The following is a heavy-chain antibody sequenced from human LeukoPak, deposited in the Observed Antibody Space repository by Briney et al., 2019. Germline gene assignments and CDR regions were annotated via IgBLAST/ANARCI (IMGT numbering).Heavy chain of an antibody. D-gene: IGHD3-3*01. CDR3: ARGPSITIFGAVIISADFDY. CDR1: GYTFTSYA. CDR2: ISAYNGNT. Sequence: ASVKVSCKASGYTFTSYAMNWVRQAPGQGLEWMGWISAYNGNTNYAQKLQGRVTMTTDTSTSTAYMELRSLRSDDTAVYYCARGPSITIFGAVIISADFDYWGQGTLVTVSS. V-gene: IGHV1-18*01. J-gene: IGHJ4*02.